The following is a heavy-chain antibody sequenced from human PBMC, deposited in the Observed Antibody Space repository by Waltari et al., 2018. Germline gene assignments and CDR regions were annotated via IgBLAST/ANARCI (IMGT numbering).Heavy chain of an antibody. CDR3: ARAKDILTTFDY. J-gene: IGHJ4*02. V-gene: IGHV4-59*01. CDR1: SGSISSYY. CDR2: IYYSGST. D-gene: IGHD3-9*01. Sequence: QVQLQESGPGLVKPSETLSLTCTVSSGSISSYYWSWIRQPPGKGLEWIGYIYYSGSTNYNPSLKSRVTISVDTSKNQFSLKLSSVTAADTAVYYCARAKDILTTFDYWGQGTLVTVSS.